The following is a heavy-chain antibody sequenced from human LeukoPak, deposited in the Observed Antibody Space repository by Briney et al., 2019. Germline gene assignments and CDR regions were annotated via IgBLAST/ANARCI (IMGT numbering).Heavy chain of an antibody. D-gene: IGHD3-22*01. CDR1: GFTFSSYE. CDR2: ISSSGSTI. Sequence: PGGSLRLCCAASGFTFSSYEMNWVRQAAGKGLEWVSYISSSGSTIYYADSVKGRFTISRDNAKNSLYLQMNSLRAEDTAVYYCAREALNEYYYDSSGYYDPWGQGTLVTVSS. CDR3: AREALNEYYYDSSGYYDP. J-gene: IGHJ5*02. V-gene: IGHV3-48*03.